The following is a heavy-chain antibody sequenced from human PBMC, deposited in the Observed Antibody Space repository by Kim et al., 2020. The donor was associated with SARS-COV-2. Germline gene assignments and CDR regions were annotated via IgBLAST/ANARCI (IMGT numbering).Heavy chain of an antibody. CDR2: ISYDGSNK. CDR3: ARSMIVVVRGFQPAYYYGMDV. D-gene: IGHD3-22*01. CDR1: GFTFSSYA. Sequence: GGSLRLSCAASGFTFSSYAMHWVRQAPGKGLEWVAVISYDGSNKYYADSVKGRFTISRDNSKNTLYLQMNSLRAEDTAVYYCARSMIVVVRGFQPAYYYGMDVWGQGTTVTVSS. J-gene: IGHJ6*02. V-gene: IGHV3-30-3*01.